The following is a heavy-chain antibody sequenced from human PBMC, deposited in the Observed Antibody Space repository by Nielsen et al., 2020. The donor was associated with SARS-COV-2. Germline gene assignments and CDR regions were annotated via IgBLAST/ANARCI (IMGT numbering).Heavy chain of an antibody. CDR1: GGSISSSSYY. V-gene: IGHV4-39*01. J-gene: IGHJ4*02. CDR2: IYYSGST. CDR3: ARRGGSYYFDY. D-gene: IGHD1-26*01. Sequence: SETLSLTCTVSGGSISSSSYYWGWIRQPPGKGLEWIGSIYYSGSTYYNPSLKSRVTISVDTSKNQFSLKLSSVTAADTAVYYCARRGGSYYFDYWGRGTLVTVSS.